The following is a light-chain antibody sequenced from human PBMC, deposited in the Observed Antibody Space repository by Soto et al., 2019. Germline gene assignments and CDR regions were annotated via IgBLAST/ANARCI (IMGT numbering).Light chain of an antibody. J-gene: IGKJ1*01. CDR3: QQTYSTPWT. CDR2: AAS. Sequence: DIQMTQSPSSLSASVGDRVTITCRASQSISSNLNLYQQKPGKAPKLLIYAASSLQSGVPSRFSGSASGTDFTLTISSLQPEDFATYHCQQTYSTPWTFGQGTKVEIK. V-gene: IGKV1-39*01. CDR1: QSISSN.